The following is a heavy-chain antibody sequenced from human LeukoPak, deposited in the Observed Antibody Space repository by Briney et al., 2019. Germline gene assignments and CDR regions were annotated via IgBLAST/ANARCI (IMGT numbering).Heavy chain of an antibody. V-gene: IGHV3-30*02. CDR2: IRSDGSNK. D-gene: IGHD2-2*01. CDR1: GFTFSSYG. Sequence: GGSLRLSCAASGFTFSSYGMHWVRQAPGKGLEWVAFIRSDGSNKYYADSVKGRFTISRDNSKNNLYLQMNRLRAEDTAVYYCAKGPVRGVGGPAAMDYWGQGTLVTVSS. CDR3: AKGPVRGVGGPAAMDY. J-gene: IGHJ4*02.